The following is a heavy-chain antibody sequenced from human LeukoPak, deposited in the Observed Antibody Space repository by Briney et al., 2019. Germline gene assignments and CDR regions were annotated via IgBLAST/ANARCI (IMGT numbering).Heavy chain of an antibody. Sequence: GGSLRLSCAASGFTFSSYGMHWVRQAPGKGREWVAVIWYDGSNKYYADSVKGRFTISRDNSKNTLYLQMNSLRAEDTAVYYCARDSGVVIIPSSYYYGMDVWGQGTTVTVSS. CDR2: IWYDGSNK. V-gene: IGHV3-33*01. CDR3: ARDSGVVIIPSSYYYGMDV. J-gene: IGHJ6*02. D-gene: IGHD3-3*01. CDR1: GFTFSSYG.